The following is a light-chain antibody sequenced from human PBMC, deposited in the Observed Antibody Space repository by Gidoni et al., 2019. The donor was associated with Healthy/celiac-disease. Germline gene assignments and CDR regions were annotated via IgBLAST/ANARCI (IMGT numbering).Light chain of an antibody. CDR3: QQYGSSPQYT. V-gene: IGKV3-20*01. CDR1: QSVSSSY. CDR2: GAS. J-gene: IGKJ2*01. Sequence: DIVLTHSPGTLSLYPGERATLSCRASQSVSSSYLAWYQQKPGQAPRLLIYGASSRATGIPDRFSGSGSGTDFTLTISRLEPEDFAVYYCQQYGSSPQYTFGQGTKLEIK.